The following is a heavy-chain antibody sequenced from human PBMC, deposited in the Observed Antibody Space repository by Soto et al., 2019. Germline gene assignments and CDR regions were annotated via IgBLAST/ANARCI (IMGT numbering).Heavy chain of an antibody. D-gene: IGHD2-15*01. Sequence: GGSLRLSCAASGFTFSTYTMKWVRQAPGKGLEWVSSISSSSSYIYYADSVKGRFTISRDNAKNSLYVQMNSLRAEDTAVYYCARVVSGYCSGGSCSGGYFDLWGRGTLVTVSS. CDR1: GFTFSTYT. CDR3: ARVVSGYCSGGSCSGGYFDL. CDR2: ISSSSSYI. J-gene: IGHJ2*01. V-gene: IGHV3-21*01.